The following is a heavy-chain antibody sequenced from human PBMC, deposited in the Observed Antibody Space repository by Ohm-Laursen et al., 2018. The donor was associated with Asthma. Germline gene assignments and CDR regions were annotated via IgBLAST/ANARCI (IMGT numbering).Heavy chain of an antibody. CDR2: IYYSGTT. D-gene: IGHD4-23*01. CDR3: AREMTVETRAFDI. Sequence: GTLSLTCTVSGGSISSSSYYWGWIRQAPGKGLEWIGSIYYSGTTYLNPSLKSRVALSIDTSTSQFSLKLSSVTAADTAVYYCAREMTVETRAFDIWGQGRMVTVSS. CDR1: GGSISSSSYY. V-gene: IGHV4-39*07. J-gene: IGHJ3*02.